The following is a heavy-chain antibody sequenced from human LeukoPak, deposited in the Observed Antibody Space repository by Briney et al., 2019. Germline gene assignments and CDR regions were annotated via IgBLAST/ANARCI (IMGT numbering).Heavy chain of an antibody. Sequence: SETLSLTCTVSGGSISTSSYYWGWVRQPPGKGLEWIGNIFYSGSTYYSPSLKSRVTISLDTSRNQFSLKLNSVTAADTAVYYCARVKRYSSGWHFDYWGQGTLVTVSS. J-gene: IGHJ4*02. D-gene: IGHD6-19*01. CDR2: IFYSGST. CDR3: ARVKRYSSGWHFDY. V-gene: IGHV4-39*07. CDR1: GGSISTSSYY.